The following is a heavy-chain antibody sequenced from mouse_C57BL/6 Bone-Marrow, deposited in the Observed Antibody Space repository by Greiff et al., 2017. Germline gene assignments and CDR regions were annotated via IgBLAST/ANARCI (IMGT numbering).Heavy chain of an antibody. D-gene: IGHD2-3*01. V-gene: IGHV5-4*01. CDR1: GFTFSSYA. Sequence: DVKLVESGGGLVKPGGSLKLSCAASGFTFSSYAMSWVRQTPEKRLEWVATISDGGSYTYYPDNVKGRFTISRDNAKNNLYLQMSHLKSEDTAMYYCSRDGVTHYFDYWGQGTTLTVSS. J-gene: IGHJ2*01. CDR2: ISDGGSYT. CDR3: SRDGVTHYFDY.